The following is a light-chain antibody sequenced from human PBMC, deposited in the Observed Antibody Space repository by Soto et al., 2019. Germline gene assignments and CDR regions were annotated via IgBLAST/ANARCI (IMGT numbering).Light chain of an antibody. J-gene: IGKJ2*01. V-gene: IGKV3-20*01. CDR1: RSVSSSY. CDR2: GAS. CDR3: QQYGSSPPYT. Sequence: EIVLTQSPGTLSLSPGERATLSCRASRSVSSSYLAWYQQKPGQAPRLLIYGASSRATGIPDRFSGSGSGTDFTRTISRLEPEDFAVYYCQQYGSSPPYTFGQGTKLEI.